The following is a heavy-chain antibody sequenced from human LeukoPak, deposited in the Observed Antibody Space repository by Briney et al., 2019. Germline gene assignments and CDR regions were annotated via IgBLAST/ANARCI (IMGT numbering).Heavy chain of an antibody. V-gene: IGHV3-7*01. CDR2: INPDASTK. Sequence: PGGSLRLSCAAPEFTFTTSWMTWVRQAPGKGLEWLGNINPDASTKNYAASVRGRFTFSRDNAKNSLYLHMSSLRAEDTAIYYCARDRAFSTFDYWGRGTLVTVSS. CDR1: EFTFTTSW. CDR3: ARDRAFSTFDY. D-gene: IGHD2-2*01. J-gene: IGHJ4*02.